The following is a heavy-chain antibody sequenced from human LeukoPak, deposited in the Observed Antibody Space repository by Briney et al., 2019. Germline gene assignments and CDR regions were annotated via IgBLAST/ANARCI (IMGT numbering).Heavy chain of an antibody. CDR1: GITLSNYG. V-gene: IGHV3-23*01. J-gene: IGHJ4*02. D-gene: IGHD3-22*01. Sequence: PGGSLRLSCAVSGITLSNYGMSWVRQAPGKGLEWVAGISDSGGSTNYADSVKGRFTISRDNPRNTLYLQMNSLSADDTAVYFCAKRGVVIRVILVGFHKEAYYFDSWGQGALVTVSS. CDR3: AKRGVVIRVILVGFHKEAYYFDS. CDR2: ISDSGGST.